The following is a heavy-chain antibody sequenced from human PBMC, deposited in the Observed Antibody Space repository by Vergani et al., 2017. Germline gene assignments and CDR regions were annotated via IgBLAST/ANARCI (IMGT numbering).Heavy chain of an antibody. CDR1: GFTFDDYA. Sequence: EVQLVESGGGLVQPGRSLRLSCAASGFTFDDYAMHWVRQAPGKGLEWVSGISWKSGSIGYADSVKGRFTISRENAKNSLYLQMNSLRAEDTAVYYCAKDVGYGPGTPTIGGAFDIWGQGTMVTVSS. J-gene: IGHJ3*02. D-gene: IGHD1/OR15-1a*01. CDR3: AKDVGYGPGTPTIGGAFDI. CDR2: ISWKSGSI. V-gene: IGHV3-9*01.